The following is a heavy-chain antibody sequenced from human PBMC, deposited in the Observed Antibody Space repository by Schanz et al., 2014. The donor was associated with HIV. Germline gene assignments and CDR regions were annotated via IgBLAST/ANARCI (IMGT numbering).Heavy chain of an antibody. CDR2: INGYNGHT. CDR3: ARDGSKTIEY. V-gene: IGHV1-18*01. D-gene: IGHD4-4*01. J-gene: IGHJ4*02. Sequence: QVHLVQSGAELKRPGASVKVSCLASGHTFTNYGISWVRQAPGQGLEWMGWINGYNGHTIYAQSFQDKLTMTTDTYTNTAYMELRSLRSDDTAVYYCARDGSKTIEYWGQGTLVTV. CDR1: GHTFTNYG.